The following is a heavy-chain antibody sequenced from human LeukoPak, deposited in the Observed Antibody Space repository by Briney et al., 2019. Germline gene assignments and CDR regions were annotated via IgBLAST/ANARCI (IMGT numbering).Heavy chain of an antibody. J-gene: IGHJ4*02. V-gene: IGHV4-38-2*02. CDR1: GYSISSGYY. CDR2: IYHSGST. Sequence: SETLSLTCTVSGYSISSGYYWGWIRQPPGKGLEWIGSIYHSGSTYYNPSLKSRVTISVDTSKNQFSLKLSSVTAADTAVYYCARVPYYGPGNTFDYWGQGTLVTVSS. CDR3: ARVPYYGPGNTFDY. D-gene: IGHD3-10*01.